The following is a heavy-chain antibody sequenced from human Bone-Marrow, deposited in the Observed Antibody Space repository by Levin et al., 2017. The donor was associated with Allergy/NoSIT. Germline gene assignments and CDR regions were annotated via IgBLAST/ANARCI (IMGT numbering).Heavy chain of an antibody. V-gene: IGHV5-51*01. Sequence: KVSCKGSGYSFTSYWIGWVRQMPGKGLEWMGIIYPGDSDTRYSPSFQGQVTISADKSISTAYLQWSSLKASDTAMYYCARLLLPSYYYDSSGYEYYFDYWGQGTLVTVSS. CDR3: ARLLLPSYYYDSSGYEYYFDY. J-gene: IGHJ4*02. D-gene: IGHD3-22*01. CDR2: IYPGDSDT. CDR1: GYSFTSYW.